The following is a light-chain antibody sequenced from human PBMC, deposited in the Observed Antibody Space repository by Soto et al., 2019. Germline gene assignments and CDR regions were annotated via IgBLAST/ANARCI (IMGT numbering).Light chain of an antibody. CDR3: HQYHNFPRT. V-gene: IGKV1-5*03. CDR1: QSINGW. CDR2: KAS. Sequence: IHLTHSPSTLSASVLYRITITFLASQSINGWLAWYQQKPGQAPNLLIYKASTLESGVPSRFSGSGSGTEFTLTVSSLQPDDFATYYCHQYHNFPRTFGQGTKVDIK. J-gene: IGKJ1*01.